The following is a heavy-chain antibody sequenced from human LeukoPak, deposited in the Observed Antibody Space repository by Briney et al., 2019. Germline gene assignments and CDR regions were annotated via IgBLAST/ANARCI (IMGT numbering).Heavy chain of an antibody. CDR3: ATTVVGGYSNWFDP. D-gene: IGHD4-23*01. CDR1: GYTFTSYY. CDR2: INPSGGST. V-gene: IGHV1-46*01. Sequence: GASVKVSCKASGYTFTSYYMHWMRQAPGQGLEWMGIINPSGGSTSYAQKFQGRVTMTRDMSTSTAYMELSSLRSEDTAVYYCATTVVGGYSNWFDPWGQGTLVTVSS. J-gene: IGHJ5*02.